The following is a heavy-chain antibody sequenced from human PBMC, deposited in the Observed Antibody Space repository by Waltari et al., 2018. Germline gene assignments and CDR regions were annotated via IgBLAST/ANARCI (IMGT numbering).Heavy chain of an antibody. D-gene: IGHD2-2*01. CDR2: IYYSGST. V-gene: IGHV4-39*01. CDR1: GGSISSSSYY. J-gene: IGHJ4*02. CDR3: ARRCSSTSCSHDY. Sequence: QLQLQESGPGLVKPSETLSLTCTVSGGSISSSSYYWGWIRQPPGKGLEWIGSIYYSGSTYYNPSLKSRVTISVDTSKNQFSLKLSSVTAADTAVYYCARRCSSTSCSHDYWGQGTLVTVSS.